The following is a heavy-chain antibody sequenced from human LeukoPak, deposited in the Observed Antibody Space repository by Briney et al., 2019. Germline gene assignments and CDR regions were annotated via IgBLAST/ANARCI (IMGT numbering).Heavy chain of an antibody. V-gene: IGHV3-23*01. CDR2: ISGSGGST. Sequence: GGSLRLSCAASGFTFNIFAMNWVRQAPGKGLEWVSAISGSGGSTYYADSVKGRFTISRDNSKNTLYLQMNSLRAEDTAVYYCAKDTSALAYCGGDCYPDAFDIWGQGTMVTVSS. CDR3: AKDTSALAYCGGDCYPDAFDI. CDR1: GFTFNIFA. J-gene: IGHJ3*02. D-gene: IGHD2-21*02.